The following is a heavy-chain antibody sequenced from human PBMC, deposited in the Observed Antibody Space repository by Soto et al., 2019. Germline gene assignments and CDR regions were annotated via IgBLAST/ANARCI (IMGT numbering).Heavy chain of an antibody. CDR3: ARDPTYYYDSSGYYLRNNWFDP. J-gene: IGHJ5*02. Sequence: ASVKVSCKASGYTFTGYYMHWVRQAPGQGLEWMGWINPNSGGTNYAQKIQGWVTMTRDTSISTAYMELSRLRSDDTAVYYCARDPTYYYDSSGYYLRNNWFDPWGQGTLVTVSS. CDR1: GYTFTGYY. D-gene: IGHD3-22*01. CDR2: INPNSGGT. V-gene: IGHV1-2*04.